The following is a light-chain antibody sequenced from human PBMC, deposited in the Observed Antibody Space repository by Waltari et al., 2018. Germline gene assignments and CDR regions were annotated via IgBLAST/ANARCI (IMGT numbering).Light chain of an antibody. Sequence: DIQMTQSPTSLSASVGDRVTITCQANQDIYNSLNWYQQKPGKAPNLLIYGASNLEPGVPSRFSGSGSGTHFTFTISSLQPDDFATYYCQQYDTPLSFGGGNKVAIK. CDR3: QQYDTPLS. J-gene: IGKJ4*01. V-gene: IGKV1-33*01. CDR2: GAS. CDR1: QDIYNS.